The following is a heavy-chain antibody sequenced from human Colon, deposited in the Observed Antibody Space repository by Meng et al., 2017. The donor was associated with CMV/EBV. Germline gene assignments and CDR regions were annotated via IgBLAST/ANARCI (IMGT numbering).Heavy chain of an antibody. V-gene: IGHV2-5*02. CDR3: AHRPYGSGSYFFDY. CDR1: GFSLSTIGMG. D-gene: IGHD3-10*01. Sequence: QITLKESGPNLVKPTQTLTLTCPFSGFSLSTIGMGVGWIRQPPGKALEWLGVIYWDDDKRYSPSLKSRLTITKDTSKNQVVLTMTNLDPLDTATYYCAHRPYGSGSYFFDYWGQGTLVTVSS. J-gene: IGHJ4*02. CDR2: IYWDDDK.